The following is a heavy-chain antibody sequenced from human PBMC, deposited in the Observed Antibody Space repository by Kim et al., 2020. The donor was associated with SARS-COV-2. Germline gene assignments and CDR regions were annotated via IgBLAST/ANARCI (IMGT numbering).Heavy chain of an antibody. CDR1: GGSISIYY. D-gene: IGHD6-13*01. CDR2: IYYSGST. CDR3: ASGPAADPYYFDY. V-gene: IGHV4-59*01. J-gene: IGHJ4*02. Sequence: SETLSLTCTVSGGSISIYYWSWIRQPPGKGLEWIGYIYYSGSTNYNPSLKSRVTISVDTSKNQFSLKLSSVTAADTAVYYCASGPAADPYYFDYWGQGTLVTVSS.